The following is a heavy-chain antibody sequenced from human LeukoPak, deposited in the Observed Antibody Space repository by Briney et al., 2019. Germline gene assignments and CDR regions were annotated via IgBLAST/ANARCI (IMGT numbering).Heavy chain of an antibody. CDR2: ISYDGSNK. CDR3: AKDRATTFLFDY. CDR1: GFTFSSYA. D-gene: IGHD1-26*01. Sequence: GGSLRLSCAASGFTFSSYAMHWVRQAPGKGLEWVAVISYDGSNKYYADSVKGRFTISRDNSKNTLYLQMNSLRAEDTAVYYCAKDRATTFLFDYWGQGTLVTVSS. J-gene: IGHJ4*02. V-gene: IGHV3-30*18.